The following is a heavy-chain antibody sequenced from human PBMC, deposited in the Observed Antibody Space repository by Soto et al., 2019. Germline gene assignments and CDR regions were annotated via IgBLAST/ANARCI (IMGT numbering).Heavy chain of an antibody. CDR2: ISGSGGST. CDR1: GFTFSSYA. CDR3: ARAQVRTHDFWSGYSAASGYYYGMDV. Sequence: PGGSLRLSCAASGFTFSSYAMSWVRQAPGKGLEWVSAISGSGGSTYYADSVKGRFTISRDNSKNTLYLQMNSLRAEDTAVYYCARAQVRTHDFWSGYSAASGYYYGMDVWGQGTTVTVSS. D-gene: IGHD3-3*01. J-gene: IGHJ6*02. V-gene: IGHV3-23*01.